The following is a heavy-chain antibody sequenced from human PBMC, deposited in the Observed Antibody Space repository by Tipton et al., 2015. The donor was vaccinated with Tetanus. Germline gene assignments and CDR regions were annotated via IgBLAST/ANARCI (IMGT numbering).Heavy chain of an antibody. CDR1: GFTVSSNY. CDR2: IYSDGST. Sequence: SLRLSCAASGFTVSSNYMSWVRQAPGKGLEWVSVIYSDGSTYYADSVKGRFTISRDNAKDSLYLQMNSLRAEDTAVYYCARGPVAGPFDYWGQGTLVTVSS. D-gene: IGHD6-19*01. J-gene: IGHJ4*02. V-gene: IGHV3-53*01. CDR3: ARGPVAGPFDY.